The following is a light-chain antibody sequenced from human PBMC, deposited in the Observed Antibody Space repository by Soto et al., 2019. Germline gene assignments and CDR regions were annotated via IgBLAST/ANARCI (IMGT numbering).Light chain of an antibody. CDR3: SSFAGSSRYV. CDR2: EVD. CDR1: SSDIGGYNF. Sequence: ALTQPPSASGSPGQSVTISCTGTSSDIGGYNFVSWYQQHPGKAPKLMIFEVDKRPSGVPDRFSGSKSGNTASLTVSGLQAEDEADYYCSSFAGSSRYVFGTGTKLTAL. V-gene: IGLV2-8*01. J-gene: IGLJ1*01.